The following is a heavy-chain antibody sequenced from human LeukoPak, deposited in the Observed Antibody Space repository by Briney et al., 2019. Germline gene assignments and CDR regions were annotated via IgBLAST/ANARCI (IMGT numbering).Heavy chain of an antibody. D-gene: IGHD2-2*01. CDR1: GFSFSNFW. Sequence: GGSLRLSCGASGFSFSNFWMSWIRQAPGKGLERVANMNPDGSATYYLDSVKGRFTISRDNAKTSVYLQVNSLRPDDTAVYYCARTLVEVPGHSDLFDFWGQGTLVTVSS. V-gene: IGHV3-7*01. J-gene: IGHJ4*02. CDR2: MNPDGSAT. CDR3: ARTLVEVPGHSDLFDF.